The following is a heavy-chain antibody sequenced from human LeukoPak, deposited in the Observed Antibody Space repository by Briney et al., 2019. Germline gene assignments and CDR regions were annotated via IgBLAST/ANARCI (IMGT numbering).Heavy chain of an antibody. J-gene: IGHJ3*02. CDR3: AKGDSVNYYGSGSYRNHDAFDI. V-gene: IGHV3-23*01. CDR1: GFTFSSYA. D-gene: IGHD3-10*01. CDR2: ISGSVVST. Sequence: GGSLRLSCAASGFTFSSYAMSWVRQAPGKGLEWVSTISGSVVSTYYADSVKGRFTISRDNSKNTLYLQMNSLRAEDTAVYYCAKGDSVNYYGSGSYRNHDAFDIWGQGTMVTVSS.